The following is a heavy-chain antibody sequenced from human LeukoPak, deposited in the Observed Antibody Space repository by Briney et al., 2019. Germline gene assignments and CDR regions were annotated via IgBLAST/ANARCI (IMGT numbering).Heavy chain of an antibody. Sequence: GGSLRLSCAASGFTVSSNYMSWVRQAPGKGLEWVSVIYSGGSTYYADSVKGRFTISRDNSKNTLYLQMNSLRAEDTAVYYCARMDFWSGQPDYWGQGTLVTVSS. CDR1: GFTVSSNY. CDR2: IYSGGST. J-gene: IGHJ4*02. CDR3: ARMDFWSGQPDY. V-gene: IGHV3-66*02. D-gene: IGHD3-3*01.